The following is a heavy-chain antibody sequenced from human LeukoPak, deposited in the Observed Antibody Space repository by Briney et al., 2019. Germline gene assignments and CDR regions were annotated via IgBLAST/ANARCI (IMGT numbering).Heavy chain of an antibody. J-gene: IGHJ5*02. CDR2: IYPGDSDT. D-gene: IGHD3-10*01. CDR1: GYSFTSYW. CDR3: ARHSSVYGSGSGGFDP. Sequence: GESLQISCKGSGYSFTSYWIGWVRQLPGKGLEWMGIIYPGDSDTRYSPSFQGQVTISADKSISTAYLQWSSLKASDTAMYYCARHSSVYGSGSGGFDPWGQRTLVTVSS. V-gene: IGHV5-51*01.